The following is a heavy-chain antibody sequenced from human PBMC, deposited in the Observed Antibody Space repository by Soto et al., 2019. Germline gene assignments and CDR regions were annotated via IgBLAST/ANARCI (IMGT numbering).Heavy chain of an antibody. CDR1: GYTFTVYY. CDR3: TRSYDSSGQFDY. J-gene: IGHJ4*02. Sequence: ASVKVSCKASGYTFTVYYMHWVRQAPAQGLEWMGWINPNSGGTNYAQKFQGRVTMTRDTSISTAYMELSRLRSDDTAVYYCTRSYDSSGQFDYWGQGTLVTVSS. V-gene: IGHV1-2*02. D-gene: IGHD3-22*01. CDR2: INPNSGGT.